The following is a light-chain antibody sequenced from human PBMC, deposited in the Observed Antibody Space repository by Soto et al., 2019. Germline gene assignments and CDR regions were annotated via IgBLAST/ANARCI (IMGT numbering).Light chain of an antibody. V-gene: IGKV3-20*01. Sequence: EIVMTQSPVTLSVSPGERATLSCRASQSVNSNLAWYQQKPGQAPRLLTYGPSTRATGVPARFSGSGSGTDFTLTISRLEPEDFAVYYCQQYGSSPWTFGQGTKVDIK. CDR2: GPS. CDR1: QSVNSN. CDR3: QQYGSSPWT. J-gene: IGKJ1*01.